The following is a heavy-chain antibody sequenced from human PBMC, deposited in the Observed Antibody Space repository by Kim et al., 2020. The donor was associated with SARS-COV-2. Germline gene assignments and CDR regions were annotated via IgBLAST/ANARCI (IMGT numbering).Heavy chain of an antibody. CDR1: GYTFTGYY. V-gene: IGHV1-2*02. Sequence: ASVKVSCKASGYTFTGYYMHWVRQAPGQGLEWMGWINPNSGGTNYAQKFQGRVTMTRDTSISTAYMELSRLRSDDTAVYYCAREMVRGVSTFDYWGQGTLVTVSS. CDR3: AREMVRGVSTFDY. J-gene: IGHJ4*02. CDR2: INPNSGGT. D-gene: IGHD3-10*01.